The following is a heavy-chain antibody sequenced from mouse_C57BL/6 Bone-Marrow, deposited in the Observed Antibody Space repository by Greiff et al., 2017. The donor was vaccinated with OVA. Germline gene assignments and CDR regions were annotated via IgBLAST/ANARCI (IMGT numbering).Heavy chain of an antibody. CDR2: IGPSGGGT. V-gene: IGHV1-72*01. J-gene: IGHJ3*01. D-gene: IGHD1-1*01. CDR3: ARCDTTVPFAY. Sequence: QVQLQQPGAELVKPGASVKLSCKASGYTFTSYWMHWVQQRPGRGLEWLGRIGPSGGGTKYNEMFTSQATLTVDKPSRTAYMQLSNLASEDSAVYYCARCDTTVPFAYWGQGTLVTVSA. CDR1: GYTFTSYW.